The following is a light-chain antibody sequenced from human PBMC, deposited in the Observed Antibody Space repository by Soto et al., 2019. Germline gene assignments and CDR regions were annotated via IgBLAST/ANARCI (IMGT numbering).Light chain of an antibody. CDR2: EVI. CDR3: SSYTSSSALV. CDR1: SSEVGGYDY. V-gene: IGLV2-14*01. J-gene: IGLJ2*01. Sequence: QSVLTQSDSVSGSPGQSITIPCTGTSSEVGGYDYVSWYQQHPGQAPKLIIYEVIKRPSGVSHRFSGSKSGNTASLTISGVQTEDEADYYCSSYTSSSALVFGGGTKVTVL.